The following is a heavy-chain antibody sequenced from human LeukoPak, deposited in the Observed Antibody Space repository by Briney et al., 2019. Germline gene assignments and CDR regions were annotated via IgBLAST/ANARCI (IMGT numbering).Heavy chain of an antibody. Sequence: PGGSLRPSCAASGFTFSSYSMNWVRQAPGKGLEWVSSISSSSSYIYYADSVKGRFTISRDNAKNSLYLQMNSLRAEDTAVYYCARVRIAARKGDYWGQGTLVTVSS. V-gene: IGHV3-21*01. J-gene: IGHJ4*02. D-gene: IGHD6-6*01. CDR3: ARVRIAARKGDY. CDR1: GFTFSSYS. CDR2: ISSSSSYI.